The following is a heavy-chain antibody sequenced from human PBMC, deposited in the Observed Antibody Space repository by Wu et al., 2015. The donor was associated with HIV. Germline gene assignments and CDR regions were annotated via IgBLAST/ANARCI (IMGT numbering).Heavy chain of an antibody. D-gene: IGHD3-10*01. J-gene: IGHJ5*01. CDR2: MNPRNGYI. CDR3: ARVQFDPKYYTYFDL. Sequence: LVQSGPEARRPGASVNISCKASYILTTYPIGWVRQAPGQRLEWMGWMNPRNGYIKPAQRFQDRITMSTTNSAHTAYMELRSLTSDDTAIYFCARVQFDPKYYTYFDLWGQGTLVTVSS. CDR1: YILTTYP. V-gene: IGHV1-18*01.